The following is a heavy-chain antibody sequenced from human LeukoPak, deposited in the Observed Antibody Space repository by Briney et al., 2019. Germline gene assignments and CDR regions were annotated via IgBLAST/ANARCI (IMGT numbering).Heavy chain of an antibody. CDR3: ARTGRYYGSGSPASGYNYYYYYYMDV. Sequence: GESLKISCKGSGYSFTSYWIGWVRQMPGKGLEWMGIIYPGDSDTRYSPSFQGQVTISADKSISTAYLQWSSLKASDTAMYYCARTGRYYGSGSPASGYNYYYYYYMDVWGKGTTVTVSS. D-gene: IGHD3-10*01. CDR2: IYPGDSDT. V-gene: IGHV5-51*01. CDR1: GYSFTSYW. J-gene: IGHJ6*03.